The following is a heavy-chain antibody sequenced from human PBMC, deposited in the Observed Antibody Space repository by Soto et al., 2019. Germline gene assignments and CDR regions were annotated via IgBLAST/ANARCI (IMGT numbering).Heavy chain of an antibody. J-gene: IGHJ6*02. CDR2: INPNSGGT. CDR3: ARDKGITYYDFWSGYSPIYYYYYGMDV. Sequence: QVQLVQSGAEVKKPGASVKVSCKASGYTFTGYYMHWVRQAPGQGLEWMGWINPNSGGTNYAQKFQGWVTMTRDTSISTAYMELSRLRSDDTAVYYCARDKGITYYDFWSGYSPIYYYYYGMDVWGQGTTVTVSS. V-gene: IGHV1-2*04. CDR1: GYTFTGYY. D-gene: IGHD3-3*01.